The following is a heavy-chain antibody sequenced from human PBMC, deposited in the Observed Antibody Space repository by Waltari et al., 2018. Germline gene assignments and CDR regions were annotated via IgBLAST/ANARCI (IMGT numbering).Heavy chain of an antibody. Sequence: QVQLQQWGAGLLKPSETLYLTCAVYGGSFSGSYWSWILQRPGKGREWIGEINHSGRNNYSPALKGRVTISVDTSKNQFSLKLSLVNAADTAAYYCARGNKTVIYDYYGMDVWGQGTTVTVAS. CDR3: ARGNKTVIYDYYGMDV. V-gene: IGHV4-34*01. CDR1: GGSFSGSY. D-gene: IGHD2-21*01. CDR2: INHSGRN. J-gene: IGHJ6*02.